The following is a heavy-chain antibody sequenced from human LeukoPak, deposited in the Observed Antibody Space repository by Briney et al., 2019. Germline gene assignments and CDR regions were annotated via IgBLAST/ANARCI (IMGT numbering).Heavy chain of an antibody. Sequence: PSETLSLTCTVSGASISSTNNFWGWIRQTPGKGLEWIATIYYSVSTYYNPSLKSRLSISVDTSKNQFSLKLSSVTAADTAVYYCAREAGDGLERRGYYMDVWGKGTTVTVSS. J-gene: IGHJ6*03. D-gene: IGHD1-1*01. V-gene: IGHV4-39*07. CDR1: GASISSTNNF. CDR3: AREAGDGLERRGYYMDV. CDR2: IYYSVST.